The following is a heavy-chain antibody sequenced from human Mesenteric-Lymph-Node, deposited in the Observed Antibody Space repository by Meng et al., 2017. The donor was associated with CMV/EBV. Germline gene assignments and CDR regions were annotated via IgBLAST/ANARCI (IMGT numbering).Heavy chain of an antibody. V-gene: IGHV3-21*01. CDR2: ISSSSSYI. Sequence: GGSLRLSCAASGFTFSSYSMNWVRQAPGKGLEWVSSISSSSSYIYYADSVKGRFTISRDNSKNTLYLQMNSLRAEDTAVYYCAREGRYDFWSGYYSYYYYGMDVWGQGTTVTVSS. J-gene: IGHJ6*02. CDR1: GFTFSSYS. D-gene: IGHD3-3*01. CDR3: AREGRYDFWSGYYSYYYYGMDV.